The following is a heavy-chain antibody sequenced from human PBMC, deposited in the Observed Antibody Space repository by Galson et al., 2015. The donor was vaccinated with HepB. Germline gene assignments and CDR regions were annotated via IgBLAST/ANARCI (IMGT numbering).Heavy chain of an antibody. CDR2: ISGSGDYT. CDR1: GFTFRRYS. CDR3: AKDSTMVTLGWLDS. Sequence: SLRLSCAASGFTFRRYSLSWVRQAPGKGLEWVSFISGSGDYTYYPDSVKGRFTISRDNSKNTLYLQMNSLRAEDTATYYCAKDSTMVTLGWLDSWGQGTLVTVSS. V-gene: IGHV3-23*01. D-gene: IGHD5-18*01. J-gene: IGHJ5*01.